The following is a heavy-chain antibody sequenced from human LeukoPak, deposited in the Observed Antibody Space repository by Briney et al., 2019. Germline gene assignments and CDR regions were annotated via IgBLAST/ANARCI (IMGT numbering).Heavy chain of an antibody. V-gene: IGHV3-7*01. J-gene: IGHJ4*02. CDR2: IKQDGSEK. D-gene: IGHD3-10*01. Sequence: GGSLRLSCAASGFTFSSYWMSWVRQAPGKGLEWVANIKQDGSEKYYVDSVKGRFTISRDNAKNSLYLQMNSLRAEDTAVYYCARDRAHVLLWFGELGDDSSRFDYWGQGTLVTVSS. CDR1: GFTFSSYW. CDR3: ARDRAHVLLWFGELGDDSSRFDY.